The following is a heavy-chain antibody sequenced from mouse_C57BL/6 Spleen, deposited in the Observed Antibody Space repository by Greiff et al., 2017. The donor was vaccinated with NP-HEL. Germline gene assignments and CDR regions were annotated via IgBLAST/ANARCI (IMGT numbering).Heavy chain of an antibody. CDR2: INPNYGTT. D-gene: IGHD2-4*01. CDR1: GYSFTDYN. J-gene: IGHJ4*01. CDR3: ARGDDYDENAMDY. Sequence: EVQLQQSGPELVKPGASVKISCKASGYSFTDYNMNWVKQSNGKSLEWIGVINPNYGTTSYNQKFKGKATLTVDQYSSTAYMQLTSLTSEDSAVYYCARGDDYDENAMDYWGQGTSVTVSS. V-gene: IGHV1-39*01.